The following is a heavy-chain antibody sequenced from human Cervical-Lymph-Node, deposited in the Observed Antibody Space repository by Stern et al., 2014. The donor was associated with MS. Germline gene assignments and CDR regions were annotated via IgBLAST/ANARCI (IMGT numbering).Heavy chain of an antibody. CDR2: IYYSGST. D-gene: IGHD2-8*01. CDR3: ARDVAVNPVYSYYYGMDV. Sequence: VHLVESGPGLVKPSQTLSLTCTVSGGSISSGGYYWSWIRQHPGKGLEWIGYIYYSGSTYYNPALKSRVTISVGTSKNQFSLKLSSVTAADTAVYYCARDVAVNPVYSYYYGMDVWGQGTTVTVSS. J-gene: IGHJ6*02. V-gene: IGHV4-31*03. CDR1: GGSISSGGYY.